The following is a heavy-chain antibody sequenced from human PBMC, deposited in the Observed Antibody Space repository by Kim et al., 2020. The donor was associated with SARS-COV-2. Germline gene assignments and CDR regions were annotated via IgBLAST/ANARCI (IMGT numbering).Heavy chain of an antibody. CDR2: IIPILGIA. CDR1: GGTFSSYA. V-gene: IGHV1-69*04. D-gene: IGHD3-3*01. CDR3: ARVQGSWSRSYYMDV. Sequence: SVKVSCKASGGTFSSYAISWVRQAPGQGLEWMGRIIPILGIANYAQKFQGRVTITADKSTSTAYMELSSLRSEDTAVYYCARVQGSWSRSYYMDVWGKGTTVTVSS. J-gene: IGHJ6*03.